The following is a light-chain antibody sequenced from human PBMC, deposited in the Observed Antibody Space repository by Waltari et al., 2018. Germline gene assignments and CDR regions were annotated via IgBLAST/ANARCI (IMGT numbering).Light chain of an antibody. V-gene: IGLV2-14*01. CDR2: EVS. CDR1: SSDIGAYKY. Sequence: QSALTQPASVSGSPGQSITIPCTGTSSDIGAYKYVSWYQQYPDKAPKLIIYEVSSPPAGVSNRCAGSTSGNPASRSISVLQAEDVSDDYFSSFTSTNTLLFGGGTMLTVL. J-gene: IGLJ3*02. CDR3: SSFTSTNTLL.